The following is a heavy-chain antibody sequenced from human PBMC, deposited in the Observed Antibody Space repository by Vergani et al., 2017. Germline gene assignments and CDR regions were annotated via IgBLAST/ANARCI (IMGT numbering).Heavy chain of an antibody. J-gene: IGHJ4*02. Sequence: EVQLVESGGGLVQPGRSLRLSCAASGFTFADYAMHWVRQAPGKGLEWVSAISGSGGSTYYADSVKGRFTISRDNSKNTLYLQMNSLRAEDTAVYYCAKVPYYDFWSGYSPGYWGQGTLVTVSS. CDR1: GFTFADYA. D-gene: IGHD3-3*01. CDR3: AKVPYYDFWSGYSPGY. CDR2: ISGSGGST. V-gene: IGHV3-23*04.